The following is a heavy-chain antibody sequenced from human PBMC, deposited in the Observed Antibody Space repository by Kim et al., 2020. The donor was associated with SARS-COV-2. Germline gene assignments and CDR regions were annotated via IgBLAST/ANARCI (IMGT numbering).Heavy chain of an antibody. CDR3: AKDMDYYGSGSYDNGMDV. V-gene: IGHV3-9*01. CDR2: ISWNSGSI. CDR1: GFTFDDYA. Sequence: GGSLRLSCAASGFTFDDYAMHWVRQAPGKGLEWVSGISWNSGSIGYADSVKGRFTISRDNAKNSLYLQMNSLRAEDTALYYCAKDMDYYGSGSYDNGMDVWGQGTTVTVSS. D-gene: IGHD3-10*01. J-gene: IGHJ6*02.